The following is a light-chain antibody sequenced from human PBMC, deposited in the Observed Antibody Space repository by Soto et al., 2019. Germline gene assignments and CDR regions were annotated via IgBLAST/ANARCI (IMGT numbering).Light chain of an antibody. Sequence: QSVLTQPASVSGSPGQSITISCTGASSDVGGYNYVSWYQQHPGKAPKLMIYGVTNRPSGVSDRFSGSKSGSTASLTISGLQAEDEADDYCSSFTSSRAYVFGAGTKVTVL. CDR2: GVT. CDR3: SSFTSSRAYV. J-gene: IGLJ1*01. V-gene: IGLV2-14*01. CDR1: SSDVGGYNY.